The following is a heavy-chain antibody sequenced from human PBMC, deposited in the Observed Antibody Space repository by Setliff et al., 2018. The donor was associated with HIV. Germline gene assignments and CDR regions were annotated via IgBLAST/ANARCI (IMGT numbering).Heavy chain of an antibody. Sequence: SETLSLTCTVSGAPLSSYYLNWIRQPPGKGLEWIGYIFYSGTTNYNPSLKSRVTMSVDASKKQFSLKLTSVTAADTAVYYCASDQRIAARYLFDPWGQGTLVTVSS. CDR1: GAPLSSYY. D-gene: IGHD6-6*01. J-gene: IGHJ5*02. CDR3: ASDQRIAARYLFDP. V-gene: IGHV4-59*12. CDR2: IFYSGTT.